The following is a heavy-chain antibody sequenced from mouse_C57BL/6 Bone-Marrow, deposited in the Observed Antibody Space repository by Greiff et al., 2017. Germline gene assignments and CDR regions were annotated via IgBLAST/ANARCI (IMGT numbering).Heavy chain of an antibody. CDR1: GFNITDYY. Sequence: VQLQQSGAELVKPGASVKLSCTASGFNITDYYMHWVKQRTEQGLEWIGRIDPEDGGTKYAPKFQGKATITADTSSNTAYLQLSSLTSEDTAVYDGARALCSPGWFAYWGQGTLVTVSA. V-gene: IGHV14-2*01. CDR3: ARALCSPGWFAY. D-gene: IGHD1-1*01. CDR2: IDPEDGGT. J-gene: IGHJ3*01.